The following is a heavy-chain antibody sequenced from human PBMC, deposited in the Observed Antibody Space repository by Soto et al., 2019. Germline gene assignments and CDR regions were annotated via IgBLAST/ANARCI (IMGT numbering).Heavy chain of an antibody. CDR2: IYYSGST. CDR3: ARTRAETFDY. CDR1: GGSISSYY. V-gene: IGHV4-59*12. Sequence: SETLSLTCTVSGGSISSYYWSWIRQPPGKGLEWIGYIYYSGSTNYADSVKGRFTISRDNAKNSLYLQMNSLRAEDTAVYYCARTRAETFDYWGQGTLVTVSS. J-gene: IGHJ4*02.